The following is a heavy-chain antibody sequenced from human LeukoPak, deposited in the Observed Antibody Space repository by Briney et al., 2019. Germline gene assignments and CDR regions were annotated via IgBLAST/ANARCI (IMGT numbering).Heavy chain of an antibody. CDR3: ARQLYNRGAEAGTGHAFNI. Sequence: ASVKVSCKASGYTFTGYYMHWVRQAPGQGLEWMGGINPNGGSTNYAQKFQGRVTMTRDTSTNTAYMELSRLRSEDPALYYCARQLYNRGAEAGTGHAFNIWGQETMVTVS. V-gene: IGHV1-2*02. CDR2: INPNGGST. CDR1: GYTFTGYY. D-gene: IGHD6-19*01. J-gene: IGHJ3*02.